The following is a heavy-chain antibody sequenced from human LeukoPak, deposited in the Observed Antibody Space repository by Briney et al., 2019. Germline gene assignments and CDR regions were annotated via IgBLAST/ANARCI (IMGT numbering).Heavy chain of an antibody. CDR3: TGSIMITFGGDNWFDP. Sequence: PGGSLRLSCTASGFTFGDYAMSWVRQAPGKRLEWVGFIRSKAYGGTTEYAASVKGRFTISRDDSKSIAYLQMNSLKTEDTAVYYCTGSIMITFGGDNWFDPWGQGTLVTVSS. D-gene: IGHD3-16*01. CDR1: GFTFGDYA. CDR2: IRSKAYGGTT. J-gene: IGHJ5*02. V-gene: IGHV3-49*04.